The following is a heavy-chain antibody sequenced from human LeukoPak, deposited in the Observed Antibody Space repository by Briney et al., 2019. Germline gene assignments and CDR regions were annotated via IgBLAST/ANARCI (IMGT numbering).Heavy chain of an antibody. CDR2: IIPIFGTA. CDR3: ARVSRGIAAAADDFDY. V-gene: IGHV1-69*05. CDR1: GGTFSSYA. D-gene: IGHD6-25*01. J-gene: IGHJ4*02. Sequence: SVKVSCKASGGTFSSYAISWVRQAPGQGLEWMGRIIPIFGTANYAQKFQGRVTITTDEPTSTAYMELSSLRSEDTAVYYCARVSRGIAAAADDFDYWGQGTLVTVSS.